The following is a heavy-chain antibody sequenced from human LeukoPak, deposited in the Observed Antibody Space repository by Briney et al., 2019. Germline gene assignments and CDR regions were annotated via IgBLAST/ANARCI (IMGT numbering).Heavy chain of an antibody. V-gene: IGHV3-74*01. J-gene: IGHJ4*02. D-gene: IGHD3-10*01. CDR2: SNSDGSTT. Sequence: GGSLRLSCAASGFTFSNHWMHWVRQAPGKGLVWVSRSNSDGSTTSYGDSVKGRFTISRDNAKNTLYLQMNSLRDEDTAVYYCSRGPGVPGRFFVGDQWGQGTLVTVSS. CDR1: GFTFSNHW. CDR3: SRGPGVPGRFFVGDQ.